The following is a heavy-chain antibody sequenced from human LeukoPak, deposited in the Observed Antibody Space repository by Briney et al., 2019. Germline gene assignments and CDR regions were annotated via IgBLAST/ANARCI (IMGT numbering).Heavy chain of an antibody. CDR3: ASGATTLFDY. D-gene: IGHD1-26*01. Sequence: GGSLRLSCAASGFTFSSYIMNWVRQAPGKGLEWVSSISSSSSYIYYADSVKGRFTISRDNAKNSLYLQMNSLRAEDTAVYYCASGATTLFDYWGQGTLVTVSS. V-gene: IGHV3-21*01. CDR1: GFTFSSYI. J-gene: IGHJ4*02. CDR2: ISSSSSYI.